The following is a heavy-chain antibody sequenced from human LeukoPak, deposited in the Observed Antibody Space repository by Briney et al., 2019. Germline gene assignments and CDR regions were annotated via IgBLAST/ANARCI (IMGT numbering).Heavy chain of an antibody. V-gene: IGHV4-34*01. Sequence: SETLSLTCAVYGGSFSGYYWSWIRQPPGKGLEWVGEINHSGSTNYNPSLKSRVTISVDTSKNQFSLKLSSVTAADTAVYYCARGDGSGSYFSWFDPWGQGTLVTVSS. CDR1: GGSFSGYY. J-gene: IGHJ5*02. CDR2: INHSGST. D-gene: IGHD3-10*01. CDR3: ARGDGSGSYFSWFDP.